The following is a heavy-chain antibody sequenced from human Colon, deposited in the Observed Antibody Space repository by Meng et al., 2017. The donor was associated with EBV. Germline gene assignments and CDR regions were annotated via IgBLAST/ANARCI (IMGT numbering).Heavy chain of an antibody. CDR2: ISTSGSST. CDR3: AKDRHCTATTCYLGGHWFDP. D-gene: IGHD2-15*01. Sequence: ELQVVESGGGLAQPGGSLRVSXAAPGITFSYYGMSWVRQAPGKGLEWVSGISTSGSSTDYADSVKGRFTISRDNSKNTLYLQMNSLRAEDTALYYCAKDRHCTATTCYLGGHWFDPWGQGTLVTVSS. V-gene: IGHV3-23*04. CDR1: GITFSYYG. J-gene: IGHJ5*02.